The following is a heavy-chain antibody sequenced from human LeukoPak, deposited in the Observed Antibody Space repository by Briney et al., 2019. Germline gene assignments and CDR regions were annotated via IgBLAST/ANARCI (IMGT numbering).Heavy chain of an antibody. CDR1: GGTFSSYA. CDR3: ARHSALHHSSGWAALDY. V-gene: IGHV1-69*05. J-gene: IGHJ4*02. D-gene: IGHD6-19*01. Sequence: ASVKVSSKASGGTFSSYAISWVRQAPGQGLEWMGGIIPIFGTANYAQKFQGRVTITTDESTSTAYMELSSLRSEDTAVYYCARHSALHHSSGWAALDYWGQGTLVTVSS. CDR2: IIPIFGTA.